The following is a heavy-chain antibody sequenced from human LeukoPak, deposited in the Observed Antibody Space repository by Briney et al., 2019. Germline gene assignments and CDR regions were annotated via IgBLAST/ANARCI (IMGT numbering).Heavy chain of an antibody. CDR1: GFTFSVYW. V-gene: IGHV3-7*01. CDR2: IKQDGSEK. CDR3: ARDPQYCAGDCHYGRFDY. Sequence: PGGSLRLSCAASGFTFSVYWMTWVRQAPGKGLEWVANIKQDGSEKYYVDSVKGRFTISRDNAKNSLCLQMNSLRAEDTAVYYCARDPQYCAGDCHYGRFDYWGQGTLVTVSS. D-gene: IGHD2-21*02. J-gene: IGHJ4*02.